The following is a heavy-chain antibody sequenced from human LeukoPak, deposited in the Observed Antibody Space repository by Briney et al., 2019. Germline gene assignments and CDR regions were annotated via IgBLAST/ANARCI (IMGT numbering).Heavy chain of an antibody. J-gene: IGHJ5*02. CDR1: GYTFTSYD. Sequence: ASVRVSCKASGYTFTSYDINWVRQATGQGLEWMGWMNPNSGNTGYAQKFQGRVTMTRNTSISTAYMELSSLRSEDTAVYYCARGQYCTNGVCLDPWGQGTLVTVSS. V-gene: IGHV1-8*01. CDR2: MNPNSGNT. D-gene: IGHD2-8*01. CDR3: ARGQYCTNGVCLDP.